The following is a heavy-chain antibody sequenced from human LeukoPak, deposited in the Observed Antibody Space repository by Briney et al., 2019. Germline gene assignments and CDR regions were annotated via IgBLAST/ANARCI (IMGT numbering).Heavy chain of an antibody. CDR1: GFTFSSYW. Sequence: PGGSLRLSCTASGFTFSSYWMHWVRQAPGKGLVLVSRINSDGRSTTYADSVKGRFTISRDNAKNTLYLQMNSLRAEDTAVYYCALSREAAGTVFDDWGQGTLVTVSS. CDR3: ALSREAAGTVFDD. V-gene: IGHV3-74*01. CDR2: INSDGRST. J-gene: IGHJ4*02. D-gene: IGHD6-13*01.